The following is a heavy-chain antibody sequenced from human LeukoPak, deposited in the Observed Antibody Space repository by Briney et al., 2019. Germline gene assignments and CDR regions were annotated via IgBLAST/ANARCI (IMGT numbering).Heavy chain of an antibody. CDR2: IYYSGST. D-gene: IGHD3-22*01. CDR1: GGSISSYA. J-gene: IGHJ4*02. CDR3: ARHRLGHYDSSGANLYFDY. V-gene: IGHV4-59*01. Sequence: SETLSLTCTVSGGSISSYAWSWIRQPPGKGLDWIGYIYYSGSTNYNPSLKSRVTISVDTSKNQFSLKLSSVTAADTAVYYCARHRLGHYDSSGANLYFDYWGQGTLVTVSS.